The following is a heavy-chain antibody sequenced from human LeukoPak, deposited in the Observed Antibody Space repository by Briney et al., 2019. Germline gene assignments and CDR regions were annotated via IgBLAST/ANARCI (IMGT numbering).Heavy chain of an antibody. J-gene: IGHJ4*02. CDR3: TTAPDYYDSSGYRADY. D-gene: IGHD3-22*01. V-gene: IGHV3-15*01. CDR2: IKSKTDGGTT. CDR1: GFTFSNAW. Sequence: NPGGSLRLSCAASGFTFSNAWMSWVRQAPGKGLEWVGRIKSKTDGGTTDYAAPAKGRFTISRDDSKNTLYLQMNSLKTEDTAVYSCTTAPDYYDSSGYRADYWGQGTLVTVSS.